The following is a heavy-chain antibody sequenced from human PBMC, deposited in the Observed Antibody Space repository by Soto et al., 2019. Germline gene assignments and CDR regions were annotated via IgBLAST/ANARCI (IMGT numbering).Heavy chain of an antibody. J-gene: IGHJ6*02. Sequence: GGSLRLSCAASGFTFSSYAMHWVRQAPGKGLEWVAVISYDGSNKYYADSVKGRFTISRDNSKNTLYLQMHSLRAEDTAVYYCARVSRAVVGTDYYYYGMDVWGQGTTVTVSS. D-gene: IGHD6-19*01. CDR3: ARVSRAVVGTDYYYYGMDV. CDR2: ISYDGSNK. V-gene: IGHV3-30-3*01. CDR1: GFTFSSYA.